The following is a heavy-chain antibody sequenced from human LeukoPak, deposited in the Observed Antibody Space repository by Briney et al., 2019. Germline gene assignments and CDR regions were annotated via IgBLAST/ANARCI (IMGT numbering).Heavy chain of an antibody. J-gene: IGHJ4*02. CDR1: GFTFSSYA. CDR3: VSFYETY. Sequence: GGSLRLSCAASGFTFSSYAMSWVRQAPGKGLVWVSRINGDGSSTSYADSVKGRFTISKDNAKNTVYLQMNSLRAEDTAVYYCVSFYETYWGRGTLVTVSS. V-gene: IGHV3-74*01. CDR2: INGDGSST. D-gene: IGHD2/OR15-2a*01.